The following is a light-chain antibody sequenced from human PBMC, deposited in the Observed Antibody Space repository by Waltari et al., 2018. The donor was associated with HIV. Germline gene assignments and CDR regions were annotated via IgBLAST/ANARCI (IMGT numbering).Light chain of an antibody. CDR3: QQRSNWPIT. J-gene: IGKJ5*01. CDR1: QSVSNY. V-gene: IGKV3-11*01. Sequence: EIVLTQSPANLSLSPGERATLSCRASQSVSNYLAWFQQKPGQVPRLLIYGASTRATGIPARFSGSGSGTDFTLTISSLEPGDFAVYYCQQRSNWPITFGRGTRLEIK. CDR2: GAS.